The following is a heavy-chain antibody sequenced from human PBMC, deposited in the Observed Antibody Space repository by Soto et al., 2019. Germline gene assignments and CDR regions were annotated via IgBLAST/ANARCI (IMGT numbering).Heavy chain of an antibody. CDR3: ARQRGANRVSLEY. V-gene: IGHV5-51*01. CDR2: INPSDSDT. D-gene: IGHD2-21*01. J-gene: IGHJ4*02. Sequence: GESLKISCKGSGYRFTSDWIAWVRQMPGQGLEWMGIINPSDSDTRYSPSFQGQVSMSADKSINTAYLQWSSLKASDTAMYYCARQRGANRVSLEYSGQGTPVTVSS. CDR1: GYRFTSDW.